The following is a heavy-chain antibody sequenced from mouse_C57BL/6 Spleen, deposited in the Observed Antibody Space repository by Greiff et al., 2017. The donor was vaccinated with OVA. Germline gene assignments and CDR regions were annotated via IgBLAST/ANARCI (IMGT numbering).Heavy chain of an antibody. CDR2: ISYDGSN. Sequence: VQLTESGPGLVKPSQSLSLTCSVTGYSITSGSYWNWIRQFPGNKLEWMGYISYDGSNNYNPSLKNRIPITRDTSKNQFFLKLNSVTTEDTATYYCAREVYYGSRYWYCDVWGTGTTVTVSS. D-gene: IGHD1-1*01. J-gene: IGHJ1*03. CDR1: GYSITSGSY. CDR3: AREVYYGSRYWYCDV. V-gene: IGHV3-6*01.